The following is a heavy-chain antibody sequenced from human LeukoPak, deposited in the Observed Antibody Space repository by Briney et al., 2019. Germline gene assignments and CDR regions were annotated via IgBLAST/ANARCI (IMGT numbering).Heavy chain of an antibody. Sequence: SETLSLTCTVSGDSISRYYWHWIRQPPGKGLEWIGFIFQSGITNYNPSLKGRATISADTSQNQFSLKVNSVTAADTAVYYCARDLYPITFFDAWGQGSLVTVSS. CDR2: IFQSGIT. CDR3: ARDLYPITFFDA. V-gene: IGHV4-59*01. CDR1: GDSISRYY. D-gene: IGHD1-14*01. J-gene: IGHJ5*02.